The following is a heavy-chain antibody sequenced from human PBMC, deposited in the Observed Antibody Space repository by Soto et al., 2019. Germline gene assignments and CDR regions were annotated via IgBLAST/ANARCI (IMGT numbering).Heavy chain of an antibody. CDR1: GYTFTSYG. Sequence: ASVKVSCKASGYTFTSYGISWVRQAPGQGLEWMGWISAYNGNTNYAQKLQGRVTMTTDTSTSTAYMELRSLRSEDTAVYYCGRSCLAARNYYYFMDFWGKGSTVTVS. CDR3: GRSCLAARNYYYFMDF. V-gene: IGHV1-18*01. J-gene: IGHJ6*03. D-gene: IGHD6-13*01. CDR2: ISAYNGNT.